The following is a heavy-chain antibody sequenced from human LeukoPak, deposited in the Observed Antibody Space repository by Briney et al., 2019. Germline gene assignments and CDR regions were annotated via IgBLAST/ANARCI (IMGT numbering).Heavy chain of an antibody. J-gene: IGHJ4*02. CDR3: ARVGETGIFLDY. Sequence: PGGSLRLSCAASGFTFSSYSMNWVRQAPGKGLEWVSSISSSSSYIYYADSVKGRFTISRDNAKNSLYQQMNSLRDEDTAVYYCARVGETGIFLDYWGQGTLVTVSS. D-gene: IGHD3-16*01. CDR2: ISSSSSYI. V-gene: IGHV3-21*01. CDR1: GFTFSSYS.